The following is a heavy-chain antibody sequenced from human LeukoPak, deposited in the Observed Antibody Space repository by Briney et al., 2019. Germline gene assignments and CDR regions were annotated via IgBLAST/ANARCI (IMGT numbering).Heavy chain of an antibody. CDR1: GFTFSSYS. CDR2: ISSSSSTI. Sequence: PGGSLRLSCAASGFTFSSYSMNWVRQAPGKGLEWVSYISSSSSTIYYADSVKGRFTISRDNAKNSLYLQMNSLRAEDTAVYYCARDHAILRRVPQSIDYWGQGTLVTVSS. J-gene: IGHJ4*02. D-gene: IGHD3-3*01. V-gene: IGHV3-48*01. CDR3: ARDHAILRRVPQSIDY.